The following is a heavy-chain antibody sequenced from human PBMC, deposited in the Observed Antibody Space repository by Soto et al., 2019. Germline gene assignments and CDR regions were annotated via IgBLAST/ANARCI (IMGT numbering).Heavy chain of an antibody. J-gene: IGHJ4*02. V-gene: IGHV1-18*01. CDR3: ARTDIAYDN. D-gene: IGHD5-12*01. CDR2: ISAYNGNT. Sequence: ASVKVSCKASGYIFTNYAISWVRQAPGQGPEWMGWISAYNGNTNYAQKLQGRVTMTTDTSTSTAYMELRSLRSDDTAVYYCARTDIAYDNWGQGTLVTVSS. CDR1: GYIFTNYA.